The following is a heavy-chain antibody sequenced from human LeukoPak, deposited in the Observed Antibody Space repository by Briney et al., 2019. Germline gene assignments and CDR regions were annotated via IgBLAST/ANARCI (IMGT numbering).Heavy chain of an antibody. CDR2: ISAYNGNT. CDR1: GYTFTNYG. D-gene: IGHD3-9*01. V-gene: IGHV1-18*01. CDR3: ARGIGDLTGYYYYYMDV. J-gene: IGHJ6*03. Sequence: ASVKVSCKASGYTFTNYGITWVRQAPGQGLEWMGWISAYNGNTNYAQKLQGRVTMTTDTSTSTAYMELRSLRSDDTAVYYCARGIGDLTGYYYYYMDVWGKGTTVTISS.